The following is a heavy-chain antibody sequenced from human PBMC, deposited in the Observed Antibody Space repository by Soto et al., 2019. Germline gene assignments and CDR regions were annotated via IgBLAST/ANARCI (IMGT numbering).Heavy chain of an antibody. CDR3: TRRGSGSDYDY. D-gene: IGHD1-26*01. J-gene: IGHJ4*02. CDR1: GFTFSSYA. Sequence: EVQLLESGGGLVQPGGSLRLSCAASGFTFSSYAMRWVRQAPVKGLEWVSTISGSGDSTYYADSVKGRFTISSDNSKNTLYLQMNSLRAEDTAVYYCTRRGSGSDYDYWGQGTLVTCSS. V-gene: IGHV3-23*01. CDR2: ISGSGDST.